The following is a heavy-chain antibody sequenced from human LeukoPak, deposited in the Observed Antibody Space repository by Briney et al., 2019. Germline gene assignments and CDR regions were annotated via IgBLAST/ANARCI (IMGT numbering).Heavy chain of an antibody. D-gene: IGHD3-10*01. Sequence: GGSLRLSCAASGSTVSNTYMSWVRQAPGKGLEWVSVIFGGGSTYYADSLKGRFTISRDNSKNTLYLQMNSLRAEDTAVYYCAKDPMSSGNWFDPWGQGTLVTVSS. CDR1: GSTVSNTY. CDR2: IFGGGST. V-gene: IGHV3-66*01. CDR3: AKDPMSSGNWFDP. J-gene: IGHJ5*02.